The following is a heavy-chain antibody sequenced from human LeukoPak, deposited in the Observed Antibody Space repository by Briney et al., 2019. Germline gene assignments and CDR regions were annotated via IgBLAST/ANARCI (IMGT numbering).Heavy chain of an antibody. D-gene: IGHD5-18*01. V-gene: IGHV4-61*05. CDR3: ARSRYSYGEGIHFDY. CDR2: IYYSGST. Sequence: SETLSLTCTVSGDSISRSTYYWGWIRQPPGKGLEWIGYIYYSGSTNYNPSLKSRVTISVDTSKNQFSLKLSSVTAADTAVYYCARSRYSYGEGIHFDYWGQGTLVTVSS. J-gene: IGHJ4*02. CDR1: GDSISRSTYY.